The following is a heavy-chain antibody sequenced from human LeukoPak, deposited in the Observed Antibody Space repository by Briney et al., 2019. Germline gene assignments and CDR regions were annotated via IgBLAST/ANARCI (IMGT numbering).Heavy chain of an antibody. CDR1: GFTFSSYW. J-gene: IGHJ4*02. Sequence: PGGSLRLSCAASGFTFSSYWMSWVRQAPGKGLKWVANIKQDGSEKYYVDSVKGRFTISRDNAKNSLYLQMNSLRAEDTAVYYCARVGRYYYDSSGHKLDYWGQGTLVTVSS. D-gene: IGHD3-22*01. CDR2: IKQDGSEK. CDR3: ARVGRYYYDSSGHKLDY. V-gene: IGHV3-7*01.